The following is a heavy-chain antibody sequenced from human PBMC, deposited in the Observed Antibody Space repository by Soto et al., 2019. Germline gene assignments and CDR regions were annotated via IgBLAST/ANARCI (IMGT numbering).Heavy chain of an antibody. CDR2: MHSDVTT. D-gene: IGHD6-13*01. Sequence: LWGSLRLSCAASGFSVTANSMSWVRQAPGKGLEWVSVMHSDVTTYYADSVKGRFIISRDNSKNTLYLQMSNLRGEDTARYFCARQLSGSWYNWFDPWGQGTLVTVSS. V-gene: IGHV3-53*01. CDR3: ARQLSGSWYNWFDP. J-gene: IGHJ5*02. CDR1: GFSVTANS.